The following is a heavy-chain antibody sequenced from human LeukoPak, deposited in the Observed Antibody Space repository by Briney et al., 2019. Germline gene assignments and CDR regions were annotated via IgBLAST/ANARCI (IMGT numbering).Heavy chain of an antibody. Sequence: PGGSLRLSCAASGFTFSSYSMNWARQAPGKGLEWVSSISSSSSYIYYADSVKGRFTISRDNAKNSLYLQMNSLRAEDTAVYYCARDADSSSWSMYYYYGMDVWGQGTTVTVSS. J-gene: IGHJ6*02. V-gene: IGHV3-21*01. CDR2: ISSSSSYI. CDR1: GFTFSSYS. CDR3: ARDADSSSWSMYYYYGMDV. D-gene: IGHD6-13*01.